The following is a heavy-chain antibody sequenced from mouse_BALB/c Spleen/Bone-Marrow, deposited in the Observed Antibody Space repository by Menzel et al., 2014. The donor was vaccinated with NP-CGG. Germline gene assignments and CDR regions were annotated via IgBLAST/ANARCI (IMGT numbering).Heavy chain of an antibody. CDR1: GFSLTGYG. Sequence: QVQLQQSGPGLVSPSQSLSIPCTVSGFSLTGYGVNWVRQPPGKGLEWLGKIWGDGSTDYNSPLKSRLSIIKDNSKSQVFLKMNSLQTDDTARYYCARDRRGLRYFDVWGAGTTVTVSS. V-gene: IGHV2-6-7*01. CDR3: ARDRRGLRYFDV. CDR2: IWGDGST. J-gene: IGHJ1*01. D-gene: IGHD2-13*01.